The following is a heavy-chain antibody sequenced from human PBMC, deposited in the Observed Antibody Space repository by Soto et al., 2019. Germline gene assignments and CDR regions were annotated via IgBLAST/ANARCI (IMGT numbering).Heavy chain of an antibody. CDR3: ASSYGSGYRAFDY. D-gene: IGHD3-10*01. CDR1: GDTFTFCS. J-gene: IGHJ4*02. V-gene: IGHV1-69*02. Sequence: QGQCVQSGAEVKNPGSSERVSCEASGDTFTFCSINWVRQAPGLGLEWMGRINPILSMSNYAQRFQGRVTMTADKSTSTVYMELSSLRSEDTAMYYCASSYGSGYRAFDYWGQGALVTVSS. CDR2: INPILSMS.